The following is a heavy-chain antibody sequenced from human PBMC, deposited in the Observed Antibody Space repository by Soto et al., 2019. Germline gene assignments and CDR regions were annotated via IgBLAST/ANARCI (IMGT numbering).Heavy chain of an antibody. J-gene: IGHJ4*02. Sequence: EVQLVQSGAEVKKPGESLRISCKGSGYSFTSYWITWVRQMPGKGLEWMGRIDPSDSYTNSSPSFQGHVTISADKSISTAYLQWSSLKASDTAMYYCARRAKTGYSSWYSHFDYWGQGTLVTVSS. V-gene: IGHV5-10-1*03. CDR2: IDPSDSYT. D-gene: IGHD6-13*01. CDR1: GYSFTSYW. CDR3: ARRAKTGYSSWYSHFDY.